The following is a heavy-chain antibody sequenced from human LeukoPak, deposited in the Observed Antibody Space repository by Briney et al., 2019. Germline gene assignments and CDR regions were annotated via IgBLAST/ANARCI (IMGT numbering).Heavy chain of an antibody. V-gene: IGHV4-38-2*02. D-gene: IGHD2-2*01. Sequence: SETLSLTCTVSGYSISSGYYWGWIRQPPGKGLEWIGSIYHSGTTYYSPSLKSRVTISVDTSKNQFSLKLSSVTAADTAVYYCVTYCSSTSCPQTFDYWGQGTLVTVSS. CDR1: GYSISSGYY. CDR2: IYHSGTT. J-gene: IGHJ4*02. CDR3: VTYCSSTSCPQTFDY.